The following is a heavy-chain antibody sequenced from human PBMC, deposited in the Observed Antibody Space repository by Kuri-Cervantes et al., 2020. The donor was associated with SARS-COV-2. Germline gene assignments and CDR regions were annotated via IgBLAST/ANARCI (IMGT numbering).Heavy chain of an antibody. Sequence: AAVKFYCKSYGLIFPNYAIHWLRQAPGQRLEWLGLINAGSGDTKYSQIFQGRVTISRDTSATTSYMELSSLTSEDTAVYYCARGAYANGWYGGFFDYWGQGSLVTVSS. CDR2: INAGSGDT. D-gene: IGHD6-19*01. CDR3: ARGAYANGWYGGFFDY. J-gene: IGHJ4*02. V-gene: IGHV1-3*01. CDR1: GLIFPNYA.